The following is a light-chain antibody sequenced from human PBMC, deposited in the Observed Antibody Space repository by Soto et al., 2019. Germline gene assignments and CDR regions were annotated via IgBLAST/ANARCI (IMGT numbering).Light chain of an antibody. Sequence: QSALTQPASVSGSPGQSITISCTGTSSDVGGYNYVSWYQQHPGKAPKLMIYEVSNRPSGVSNRFSGSKSGNTASLTISGLQAEDEADYYCSSYTSSSTDVFGAGTKPTVL. CDR1: SSDVGGYNY. V-gene: IGLV2-14*01. CDR3: SSYTSSSTDV. J-gene: IGLJ1*01. CDR2: EVS.